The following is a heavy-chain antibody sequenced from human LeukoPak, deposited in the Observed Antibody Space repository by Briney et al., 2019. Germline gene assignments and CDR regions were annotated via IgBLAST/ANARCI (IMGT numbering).Heavy chain of an antibody. V-gene: IGHV1-69*06. Sequence: GASVKVSCKAYGGTFSSYAISWVRQAPGQGLEWMGGIIPIFGTANYAQKFQGRVTITADKSTSTAHMELSSLRSEDTAVYYCARSPTVDDYYYYMDVWGKGTTVTVSS. CDR3: ARSPTVDDYYYYMDV. CDR2: IIPIFGTA. D-gene: IGHD4-17*01. CDR1: GGTFSSYA. J-gene: IGHJ6*03.